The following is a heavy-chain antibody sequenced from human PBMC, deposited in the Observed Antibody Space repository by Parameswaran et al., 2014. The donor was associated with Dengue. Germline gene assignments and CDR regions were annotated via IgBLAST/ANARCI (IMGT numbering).Heavy chain of an antibody. CDR2: INHSGST. J-gene: IGHJ4*02. CDR3: ARVVSSYTFSDY. D-gene: IGHD3-16*01. Sequence: PGKGLEWIGEINHSGSTNYNPSLKSRVTISVDTSKNQFSLKLSSVTAADTAVYYCARVVSSYTFSDYWGQGTLVTVSS. V-gene: IGHV4-34*01.